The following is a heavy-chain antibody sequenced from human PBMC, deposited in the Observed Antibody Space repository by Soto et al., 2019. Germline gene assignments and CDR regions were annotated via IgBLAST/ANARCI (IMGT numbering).Heavy chain of an antibody. D-gene: IGHD3-3*02. J-gene: IGHJ4*02. CDR2: ISAYNGNT. CDR1: GYTFTNYG. CDR3: ARAGGELLFSIDY. V-gene: IGHV1-18*04. Sequence: QVQMLQSGPELKKPGASVKVSCKASGYTFTNYGISWVRQAPGQGLEWMGWISAYNGNTNYAEKFQGRVTMTTDTSTSTAYMELRTLRSDDTAVYYCARAGGELLFSIDYWGQGTLVTVSS.